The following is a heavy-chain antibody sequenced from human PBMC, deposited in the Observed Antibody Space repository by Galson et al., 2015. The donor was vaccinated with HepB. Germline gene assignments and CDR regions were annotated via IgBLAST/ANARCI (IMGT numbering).Heavy chain of an antibody. CDR3: VKESGIPQYGAYFDY. CDR2: IASAGGTQ. Sequence: SLRLSCAASGFILSNYGMQWVRQPPGRGLQWVAVIASAGGTQYYADSVKGRFTISRDTSNNMLHLQMNSLRPEDTAVYYCVKESGIPQYGAYFDYWGQGTLVTVSS. V-gene: IGHV3-30*18. J-gene: IGHJ4*02. D-gene: IGHD4/OR15-4a*01. CDR1: GFILSNYG.